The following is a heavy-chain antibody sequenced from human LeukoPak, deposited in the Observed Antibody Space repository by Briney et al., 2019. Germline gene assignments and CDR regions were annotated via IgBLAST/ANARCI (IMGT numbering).Heavy chain of an antibody. CDR2: ISGSGGST. V-gene: IGHV3-23*01. CDR3: AKDGREYYYDSSGYPSLYYYYYMDV. J-gene: IGHJ6*03. Sequence: GGSLRLSCTVSGFTVSSNSMSWVRQAPGKGLEWVSAISGSGGSTYYADSVKGRFTISRDNSKNTLYLQMNSLRAEDTAVYYCAKDGREYYYDSSGYPSLYYYYYMDVWGKGTTVTISS. D-gene: IGHD3-22*01. CDR1: GFTVSSNS.